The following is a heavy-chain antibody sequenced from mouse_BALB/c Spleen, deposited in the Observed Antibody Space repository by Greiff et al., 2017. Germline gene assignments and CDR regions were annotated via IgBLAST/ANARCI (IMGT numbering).Heavy chain of an antibody. CDR1: GFTFSSFG. Sequence: EVKLMESGGGLVQPGGSRKLSCAASGFTFSSFGMHWVRQAPEKGLEWVAYISSGSSTIYYADTVKGRFTISRDNPKNTLFLQMTSLRSEDTAMYYCARLRDGGFAYWGQGTLVTVSA. J-gene: IGHJ3*01. D-gene: IGHD3-3*01. CDR3: ARLRDGGFAY. V-gene: IGHV5-17*02. CDR2: ISSGSSTI.